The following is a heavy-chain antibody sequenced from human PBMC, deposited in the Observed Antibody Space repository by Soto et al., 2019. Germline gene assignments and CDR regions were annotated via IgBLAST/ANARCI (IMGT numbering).Heavy chain of an antibody. V-gene: IGHV4-4*02. J-gene: IGHJ6*02. CDR1: GGSISSSNW. CDR3: ARGLRAAAATYYYYGMDV. Sequence: QVQLQESGPGLVKPSGTLSLTCAVSGGSISSSNWWSWVRQPPGKGLEWIGEIYHSGSTNYNPSLKRRVTISVDKSKNQFSLKLSSVTAADTAVYYCARGLRAAAATYYYYGMDVWGQGTTVTVSS. D-gene: IGHD6-13*01. CDR2: IYHSGST.